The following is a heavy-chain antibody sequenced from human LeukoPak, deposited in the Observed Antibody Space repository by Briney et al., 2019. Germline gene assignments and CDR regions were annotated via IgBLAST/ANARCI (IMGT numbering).Heavy chain of an antibody. D-gene: IGHD4-17*01. CDR3: ARDLVTVTKGFDI. CDR1: ADSFSSHY. V-gene: IGHV4-59*11. J-gene: IGHJ3*02. Sequence: SETLSPTCAVSADSFSSHYWTWIRQPPGKGLEWIGYISYIGSTNYNPSLKSRVTISIDTSKNQFSLKLTSVTAADTAVYYCARDLVTVTKGFDIWGQGTMVSVSS. CDR2: ISYIGST.